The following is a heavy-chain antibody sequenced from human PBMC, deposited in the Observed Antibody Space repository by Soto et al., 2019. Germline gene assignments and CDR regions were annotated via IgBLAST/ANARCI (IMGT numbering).Heavy chain of an antibody. Sequence: QVQLQESGPGLVKPSETLSLTCTVSGASFTTYYWSWIRQPPGKGLEWIGYIFYSGHLKYNPSLRSSLTMSGDPSKHQISLRLTSVTAADTAVYYCASEGGGYRFDYWGQGTLVTVSS. D-gene: IGHD1-26*01. CDR2: IFYSGHL. CDR3: ASEGGGYRFDY. CDR1: GASFTTYY. V-gene: IGHV4-59*01. J-gene: IGHJ4*02.